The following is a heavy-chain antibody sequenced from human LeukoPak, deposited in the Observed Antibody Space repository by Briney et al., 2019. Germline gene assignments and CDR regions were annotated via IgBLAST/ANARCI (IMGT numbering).Heavy chain of an antibody. V-gene: IGHV3-23*01. Sequence: GGSLRLSCAASGFTFSSYAMSWVRQAPGKGLGWVSTITGSSRSTYYADSVRGRFTISRDNSKNTLYLQMNSLTAEDTAVYYCAKDTPLTAYSPGWSGNSFDSWGQGTLVTVSS. CDR3: AKDTPLTAYSPGWSGNSFDS. CDR2: ITGSSRST. D-gene: IGHD6-19*01. J-gene: IGHJ4*02. CDR1: GFTFSSYA.